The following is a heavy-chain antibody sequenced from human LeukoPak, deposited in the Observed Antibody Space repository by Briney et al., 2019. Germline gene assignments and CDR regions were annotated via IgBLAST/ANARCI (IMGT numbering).Heavy chain of an antibody. CDR2: ISDSSSTI. Sequence: GGXLRLSCAASGFTFSIYSMNWVRQAPGKGVEWISYISDSSSTIYYADSVKGGFTIYRDNAKTSLYLQMKSLRAEDTAVYYCARDRRGTYYSTYPKEDYWGQGTLVTVSS. CDR3: ARDRRGTYYSTYPKEDY. V-gene: IGHV3-48*01. CDR1: GFTFSIYS. J-gene: IGHJ4*02. D-gene: IGHD1-26*01.